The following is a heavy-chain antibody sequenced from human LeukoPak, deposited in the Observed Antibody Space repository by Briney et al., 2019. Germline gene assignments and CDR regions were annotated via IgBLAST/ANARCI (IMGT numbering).Heavy chain of an antibody. J-gene: IGHJ5*02. V-gene: IGHV1-8*01. D-gene: IGHD3-10*01. CDR2: MNPNSGNT. CDR1: GYTFTSYD. CDR3: ARAPDYYGSGSYTNWFDP. Sequence: ASVKVSCKASGYTFTSYDINWVRQATGQGLEWMGWMNPNSGNTGYAQKFQGRVTMTRNTSISTAYMELSSLRSEDTAVYYCARAPDYYGSGSYTNWFDPWGQGTLVTVSS.